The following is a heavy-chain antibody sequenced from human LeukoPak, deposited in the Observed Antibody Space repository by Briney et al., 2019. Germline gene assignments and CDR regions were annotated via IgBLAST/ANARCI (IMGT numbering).Heavy chain of an antibody. Sequence: GRSLRLSCAASGFTFSSYGMHWVRQAPGKGLEWVAVISYDGSNKYYADSVKGRFTISRDNSKNTLYLQMNSLRAEDTAVYYCAKDMTDIANYWYFDLWGRGTLVTVSS. J-gene: IGHJ2*01. CDR1: GFTFSSYG. CDR3: AKDMTDIANYWYFDL. D-gene: IGHD5-12*01. CDR2: ISYDGSNK. V-gene: IGHV3-30*18.